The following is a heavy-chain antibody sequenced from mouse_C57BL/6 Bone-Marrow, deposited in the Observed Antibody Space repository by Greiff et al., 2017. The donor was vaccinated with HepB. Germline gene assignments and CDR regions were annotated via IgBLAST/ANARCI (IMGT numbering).Heavy chain of an antibody. J-gene: IGHJ2*01. CDR1: GYTFTSYW. Sequence: VQLQQPGAELVMPGASVKLSCKASGYTFTSYWMHWVKQRPGQGLEWIGEIDPSDSYTNYNQKFKGKSTLTVDNSSSTAYMQLSSLTSEDSAVYYCARTHIYYGNSLYVDYWGQGTTLTVSS. D-gene: IGHD2-1*01. V-gene: IGHV1-69*01. CDR2: IDPSDSYT. CDR3: ARTHIYYGNSLYVDY.